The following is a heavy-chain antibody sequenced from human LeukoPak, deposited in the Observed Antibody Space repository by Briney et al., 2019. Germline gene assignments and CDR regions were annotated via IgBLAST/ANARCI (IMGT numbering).Heavy chain of an antibody. J-gene: IGHJ4*02. D-gene: IGHD5-18*01. CDR3: ARLFNGYSYGYIVFDY. V-gene: IGHV3-74*01. Sequence: GGSLRLSCAASGFTFDTYWMHWVRQAPGKGLVWVSHINRDGSRTTYADSVKGRFTISRDNAKNSLYLQMNSLRAEDTAVYYCARLFNGYSYGYIVFDYWGQGTLVTVSS. CDR1: GFTFDTYW. CDR2: INRDGSRT.